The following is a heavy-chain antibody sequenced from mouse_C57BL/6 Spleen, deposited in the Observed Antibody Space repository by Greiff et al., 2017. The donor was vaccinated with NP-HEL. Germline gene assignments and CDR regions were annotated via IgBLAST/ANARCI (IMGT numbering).Heavy chain of an antibody. V-gene: IGHV3-6*01. CDR3: ARDHGYSVDY. D-gene: IGHD2-12*01. Sequence: EVKLVESGPGLVKPSQSLSLTCSVTGYSITSGYYWNWIRQFPGNKLEWMGYISYDGSNNYNPSLKNRISITRDTSKNQFFLKLNSVTTEDTATYYCARDHGYSVDYWGKGTTLTVSS. CDR1: GYSITSGYY. CDR2: ISYDGSN. J-gene: IGHJ2*01.